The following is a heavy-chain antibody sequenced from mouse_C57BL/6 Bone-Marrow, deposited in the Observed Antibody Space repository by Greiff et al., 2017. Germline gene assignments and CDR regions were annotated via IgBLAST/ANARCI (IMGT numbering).Heavy chain of an antibody. V-gene: IGHV5-17*01. CDR2: ISSGSSTI. CDR3: ALYYGNYGFAY. D-gene: IGHD2-1*01. Sequence: DVKLVESGGGLVKPGGSLKLSCAASGFTFSDYGMHWVRQAPEKGLEWVAYISSGSSTISYADTVKGRFTISRDNSKNALFLRMTSLRSEDTAMYYCALYYGNYGFAYWGQGTLVTVSA. CDR1: GFTFSDYG. J-gene: IGHJ3*01.